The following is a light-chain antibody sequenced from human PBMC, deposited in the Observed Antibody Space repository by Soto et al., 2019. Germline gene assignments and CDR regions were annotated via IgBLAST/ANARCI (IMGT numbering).Light chain of an antibody. V-gene: IGLV2-14*03. CDR3: SSYTSTTTRV. CDR1: SSDVGGYNY. J-gene: IGLJ1*01. CDR2: EVS. Sequence: QSALTQPASVAGSPGQSITISCTGTSSDVGGYNYVSWYQQHPGKGPKLMIYEVSNRPSGVSNRFSGSKSGNTATLTISGLQAEDAADYYCSSYTSTTTRVFGTGTKVTVL.